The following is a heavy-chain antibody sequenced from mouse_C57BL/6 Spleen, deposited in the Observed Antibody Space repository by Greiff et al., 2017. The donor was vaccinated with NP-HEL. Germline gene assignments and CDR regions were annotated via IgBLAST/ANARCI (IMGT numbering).Heavy chain of an antibody. V-gene: IGHV1-64*01. CDR2: INPNSGST. CDR3: ARSVTTVVAREDWYFDV. Sequence: QVQLQQPGAELVKPGASVKLSCKASGYTFTSYWMHWVKQRPGQGLEWIGMINPNSGSTKYNEKFKSKATLTVDKSSSTAYMQLSSLTSEDSAVYYCARSVTTVVAREDWYFDVWGTGTTVTVSS. D-gene: IGHD1-1*01. CDR1: GYTFTSYW. J-gene: IGHJ1*03.